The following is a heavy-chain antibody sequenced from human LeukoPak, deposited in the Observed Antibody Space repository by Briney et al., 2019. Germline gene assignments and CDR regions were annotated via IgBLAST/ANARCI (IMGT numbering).Heavy chain of an antibody. CDR1: GYTLTGYY. J-gene: IGHJ6*03. Sequence: SVKVSCKASGYTLTGYYMHWVRQAPGQGLEWMGWINPNSGGTNYAQKFQGRVTMTRDTSISTAYMELSRLRSDDTAVYYCARDIGYSSSWYLGRYYYYMDVWGKGTTVTVSS. CDR3: ARDIGYSSSWYLGRYYYYMDV. CDR2: INPNSGGT. V-gene: IGHV1-2*02. D-gene: IGHD6-13*01.